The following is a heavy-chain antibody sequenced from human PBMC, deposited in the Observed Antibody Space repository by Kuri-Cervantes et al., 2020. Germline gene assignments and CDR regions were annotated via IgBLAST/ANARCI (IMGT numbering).Heavy chain of an antibody. Sequence: ETLSLTCAASGFTFSNAWMSWVRQAPGKGLEWVAMMKRDGSESYYVDSVTGRFTISRDNAKNSLYLQMNSLRAEDTAMYYCARLDTAMGGRAYWGQGTLVTVSS. D-gene: IGHD5-18*01. CDR3: ARLDTAMGGRAY. J-gene: IGHJ4*02. CDR2: MKRDGSES. CDR1: GFTFSNAW. V-gene: IGHV3-7*01.